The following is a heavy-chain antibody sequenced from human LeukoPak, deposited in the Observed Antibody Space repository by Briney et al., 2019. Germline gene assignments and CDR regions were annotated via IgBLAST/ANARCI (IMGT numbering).Heavy chain of an antibody. CDR1: GFTFSSYA. J-gene: IGHJ4*02. D-gene: IGHD2-21*01. CDR2: ISGSGGST. CDR3: AKDRAYGQFLWGNDY. Sequence: GGSLRLSCAASGFTFSSYAMSWVRQAPGKGLEWVSAISGSGGSTYYADSVKGRFTISRDNSKNTLYLQMNSLRAEDTALYYCAKDRAYGQFLWGNDYWGQGILVTVSS. V-gene: IGHV3-23*01.